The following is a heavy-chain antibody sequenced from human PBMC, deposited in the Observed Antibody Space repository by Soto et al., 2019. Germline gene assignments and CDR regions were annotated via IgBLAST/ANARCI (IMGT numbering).Heavy chain of an antibody. CDR3: AREWGYCSGTSCYLGYYYYGMDV. CDR1: GGTFSSYA. D-gene: IGHD2-2*01. Sequence: SVKVSCKASGGTFSSYAISWVRQAPGQGLEWMGGIIPIFGTANYAQKFQGRVTITADESTSTAYMELSSLRSEDTAVYYCAREWGYCSGTSCYLGYYYYGMDVWGQGTTVTVSS. CDR2: IIPIFGTA. V-gene: IGHV1-69*13. J-gene: IGHJ6*02.